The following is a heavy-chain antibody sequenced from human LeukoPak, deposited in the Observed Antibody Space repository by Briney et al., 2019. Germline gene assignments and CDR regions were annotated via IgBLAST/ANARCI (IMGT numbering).Heavy chain of an antibody. V-gene: IGHV3-23*01. Sequence: GGSLRLSCAASGFTFSSYAMSWVRQAPGKGLEWVSAISGSGGSTYYADSVKGRFTISRDNSKNTLYLQMNSLRAEDTAVYYCAKDRDSGYDSGACDYWGQGTLVTVSS. CDR3: AKDRDSGYDSGACDY. CDR1: GFTFSSYA. CDR2: ISGSGGST. D-gene: IGHD5-12*01. J-gene: IGHJ4*02.